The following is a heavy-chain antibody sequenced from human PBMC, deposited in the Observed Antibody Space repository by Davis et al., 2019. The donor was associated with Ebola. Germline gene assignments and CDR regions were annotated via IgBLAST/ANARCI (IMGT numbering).Heavy chain of an antibody. Sequence: GESLKISCAASGFTFSSYAMHWVRQAPGKGLEWVAVISYDGSNKYYADSVKGRFTISRDNSKNTLYLQMNSLRAEDTAMYYCARDDLRDDFPPPNAFDIWGQGTMVTVSS. CDR3: ARDDLRDDFPPPNAFDI. J-gene: IGHJ3*02. D-gene: IGHD2-21*02. CDR2: ISYDGSNK. V-gene: IGHV3-30-3*01. CDR1: GFTFSSYA.